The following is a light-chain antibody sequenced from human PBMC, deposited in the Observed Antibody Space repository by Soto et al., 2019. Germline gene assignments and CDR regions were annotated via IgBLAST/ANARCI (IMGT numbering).Light chain of an antibody. CDR2: GAS. Sequence: EIVLTQSPGTLSLSPGERGTLSCRASQSVSSSYLAWFQQKPGQAPRLLIYGASSRATGIPDRFSGSGSGTDFPLTISRLEPEDFAVYYCQQYGNSPRLTFGGGTKVEIK. J-gene: IGKJ4*01. V-gene: IGKV3-20*01. CDR3: QQYGNSPRLT. CDR1: QSVSSSY.